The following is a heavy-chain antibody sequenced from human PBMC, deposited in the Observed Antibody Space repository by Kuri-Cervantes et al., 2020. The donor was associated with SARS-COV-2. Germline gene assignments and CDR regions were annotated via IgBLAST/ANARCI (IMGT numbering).Heavy chain of an antibody. CDR2: IYNSGDT. CDR1: AGSMNADP. J-gene: IGHJ4*01. Sequence: ESLKISCSVSAGSMNADPWSWVRQSPGKGLEWIGYIYNSGDTTSNPSLRSRVTISVDTSRNQFSLQLRSVTAADTAVYFCARYYCPNGICQYFDSWGHGIL. D-gene: IGHD2-8*01. CDR3: ARYYCPNGICQYFDS. V-gene: IGHV4-4*09.